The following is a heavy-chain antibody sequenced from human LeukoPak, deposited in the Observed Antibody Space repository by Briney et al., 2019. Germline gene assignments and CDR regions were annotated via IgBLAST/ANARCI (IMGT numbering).Heavy chain of an antibody. D-gene: IGHD6-13*01. CDR1: GFTFSDYY. CDR3: AKDPGIAAAGTYTWFDY. J-gene: IGHJ4*02. Sequence: GGSLRLSCAVSGFTFSDYYMSWIRQAPGKGLEWVSYISSGGSTISHADSVKGRFTISRDNAENSLYLQMNSLRAEDTAVYYCAKDPGIAAAGTYTWFDYWGQGTLVTVSS. V-gene: IGHV3-11*01. CDR2: ISSGGSTI.